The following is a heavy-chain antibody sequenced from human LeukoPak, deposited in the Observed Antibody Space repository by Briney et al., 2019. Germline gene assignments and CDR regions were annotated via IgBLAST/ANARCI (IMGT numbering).Heavy chain of an antibody. CDR3: TYLRTPYYNDKWLDP. Sequence: LGGSLRLSCAASGFTFRTFSMNWVRQAPGKGLEWLSYISSGGTPIYYADSVKGRFTISRDDAQNLVYLQMNSLRAEDTAVYYCTYLRTPYYNDKWLDPWGQGALVTVSS. D-gene: IGHD3/OR15-3a*01. V-gene: IGHV3-48*04. J-gene: IGHJ5*02. CDR2: ISSGGTPI. CDR1: GFTFRTFS.